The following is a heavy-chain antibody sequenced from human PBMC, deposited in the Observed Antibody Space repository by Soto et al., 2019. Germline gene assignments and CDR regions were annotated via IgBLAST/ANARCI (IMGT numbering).Heavy chain of an antibody. CDR1: GFTFSGSA. Sequence: GGSLRLSCAASGFTFSGSAMHWVRQASGKGLEWVGRIRSKANSYATAYAASVKGRFTISRDDSKNTAYLQMNSLKTEDTAVYYCARIAAAGTSDWFDPWGQGTLVTVSS. CDR2: IRSKANSYAT. D-gene: IGHD6-13*01. J-gene: IGHJ5*02. V-gene: IGHV3-73*01. CDR3: ARIAAAGTSDWFDP.